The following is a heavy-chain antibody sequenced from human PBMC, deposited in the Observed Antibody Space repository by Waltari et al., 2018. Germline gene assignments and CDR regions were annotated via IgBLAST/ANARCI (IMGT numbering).Heavy chain of an antibody. CDR1: GGSFSGYY. CDR2: INHSGST. D-gene: IGHD2-15*01. V-gene: IGHV4-34*01. CDR3: AREAGYCSVGSCYHAFDI. J-gene: IGHJ3*02. Sequence: QVQLQQWGAGLLKPSETLSLTCAVYGGSFSGYYWSWIRQPPGKGLEWIVEINHSGSTNYNPSLKSRVTISVDTSKNQFSLKLSSVTAADTAVYYCAREAGYCSVGSCYHAFDIWAKGQWSPSLQ.